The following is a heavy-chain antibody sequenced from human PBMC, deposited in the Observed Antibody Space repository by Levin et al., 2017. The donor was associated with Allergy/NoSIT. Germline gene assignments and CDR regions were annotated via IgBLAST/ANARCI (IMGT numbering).Heavy chain of an antibody. J-gene: IGHJ4*02. CDR1: GFTFRKTW. V-gene: IGHV3-7*03. Sequence: AGGSLRLSCVVSGFTFRKTWMSWIRQVPGKGLEWVAEIKEDGSATYYVGSVKGRFTISRDNARNSLFLQMNTLRVEDTAVYYCANFYSGWGQGTLVTVSS. D-gene: IGHD1-26*01. CDR3: ANFYSG. CDR2: IKEDGSAT.